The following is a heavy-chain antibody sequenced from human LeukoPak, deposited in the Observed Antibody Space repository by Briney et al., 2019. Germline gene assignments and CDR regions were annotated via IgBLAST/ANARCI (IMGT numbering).Heavy chain of an antibody. CDR1: GGSVSSGSYY. Sequence: PSETLSLTCTVSGGSVSSGSYYWSWIRQPPGKGLEWIGYIYYSGSTNHNPSLQSRVTISVDTSRNQFSLKLNSVTAADTAVYYCARGGVPGGFYGSFDYWGQGTLVSVSS. V-gene: IGHV4-61*01. CDR2: IYYSGST. CDR3: ARGGVPGGFYGSFDY. J-gene: IGHJ4*02. D-gene: IGHD3-3*01.